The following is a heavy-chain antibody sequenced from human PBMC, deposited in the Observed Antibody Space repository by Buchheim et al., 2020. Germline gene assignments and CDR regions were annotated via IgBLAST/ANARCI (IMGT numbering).Heavy chain of an antibody. V-gene: IGHV4-39*07. J-gene: IGHJ6*02. CDR1: GGSISSSSYY. Sequence: QLQLQESGPGLVKPSETLSLTCTVSGGSISSSSYYWGWIRQPPGKGLEWIGSIYYSGSTYYNPSLTSRVTISVDTSKNQFTLKLSSVTAADTAVYYCARDKCSSTSCYGHYYYGMDVWGQGTT. D-gene: IGHD2-2*01. CDR3: ARDKCSSTSCYGHYYYGMDV. CDR2: IYYSGST.